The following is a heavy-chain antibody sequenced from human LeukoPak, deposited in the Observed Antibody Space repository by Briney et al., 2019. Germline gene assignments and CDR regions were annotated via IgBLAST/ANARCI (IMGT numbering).Heavy chain of an antibody. CDR1: GYSISSGYY. V-gene: IGHV4-38-2*01. CDR3: ARVRYNYGDSDY. CDR2: IYHNGNT. J-gene: IGHJ4*02. D-gene: IGHD5-18*01. Sequence: SETLSLTCAVSGYSISSGYYWGWIRQPPGKGLEWIGTIYHNGNTYYNPSLKSRVTISVDTSKNQFSLKLSSVTAVDTAVYYCARVRYNYGDSDYWDQGTLVTVSS.